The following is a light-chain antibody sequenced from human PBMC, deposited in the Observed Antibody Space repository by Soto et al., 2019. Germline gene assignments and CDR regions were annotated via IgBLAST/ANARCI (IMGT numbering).Light chain of an antibody. CDR2: WAS. V-gene: IGKV4-1*01. CDR1: QSILYSSNNKNY. Sequence: DIVVPQSPDSLAVSLGERATINCKSSQSILYSSNNKNYLVWYQQKQGQPPKVLIYWASTRESGVPDRFSGSGSGTDFTLTISRLQAEDVEVYYCQQYYSDPLTFGGGTKVDIK. CDR3: QQYYSDPLT. J-gene: IGKJ4*01.